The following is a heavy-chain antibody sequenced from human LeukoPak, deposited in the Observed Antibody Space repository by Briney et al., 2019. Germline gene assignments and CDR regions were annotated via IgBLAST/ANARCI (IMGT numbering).Heavy chain of an antibody. V-gene: IGHV1-69*04. CDR3: ARRGGDFYFDY. CDR1: GGTFSSYA. CDR2: IIPILGIA. J-gene: IGHJ4*02. Sequence: ASVKVSCKASGGTFSSYAISWVRQAPGQGLEWMGRIIPILGIANYAQKFQGRVTITADKSTSTAYMELSSLRSEDTAVYYCARRGGDFYFDYWGQGTLVTVSS. D-gene: IGHD2-21*02.